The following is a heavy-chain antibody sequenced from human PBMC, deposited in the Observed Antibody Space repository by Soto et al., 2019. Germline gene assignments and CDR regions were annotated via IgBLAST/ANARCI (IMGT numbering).Heavy chain of an antibody. Sequence: QVQLQESGPGLVKPSETLSLTCTVSGGSISSYYWSWIRQPPGKGLEWIGYIYYSGSTNYNPSLKSRVTIAVDTSKNQFSRKLSSVTAADTAVYYCARVGTTAPYTGFDPGGQGPLVTVSS. D-gene: IGHD1-7*01. CDR1: GGSISSYY. V-gene: IGHV4-59*01. J-gene: IGHJ5*02. CDR3: ARVGTTAPYTGFDP. CDR2: IYYSGST.